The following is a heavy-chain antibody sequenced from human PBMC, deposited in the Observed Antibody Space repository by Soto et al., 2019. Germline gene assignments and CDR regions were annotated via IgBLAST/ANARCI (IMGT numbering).Heavy chain of an antibody. CDR2: IIPMFDTP. Sequence: QVQLVQSGAEVKKPGSSVKVSCKASGGTFSSDSFSWVRQAPGQGLEWMGGIIPMFDTPIYAQKFQDRVTITADESTSTAYRQLSSLRSGGTAVYYCARSGGLDRDFNYWGQGSLGTVSS. D-gene: IGHD2-15*01. CDR1: GGTFSSDS. V-gene: IGHV1-69*12. J-gene: IGHJ4*02. CDR3: ARSGGLDRDFNY.